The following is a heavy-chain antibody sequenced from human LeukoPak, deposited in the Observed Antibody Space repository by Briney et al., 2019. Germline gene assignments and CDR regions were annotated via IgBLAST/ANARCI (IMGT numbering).Heavy chain of an antibody. Sequence: GASVMVSCKASGYTFTGYYMHWVRQAPGQGLEWMGRINPNSGGSNYAQKLQGRVTMTRDTSISTAYMELSRLRSDDTAVYYCARVQQLGRDFDYWGQGTLVTVSS. CDR1: GYTFTGYY. J-gene: IGHJ4*02. CDR3: ARVQQLGRDFDY. V-gene: IGHV1-2*06. CDR2: INPNSGGS. D-gene: IGHD6-13*01.